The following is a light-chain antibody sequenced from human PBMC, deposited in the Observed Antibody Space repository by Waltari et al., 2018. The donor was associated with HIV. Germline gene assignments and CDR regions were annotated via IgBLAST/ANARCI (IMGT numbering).Light chain of an antibody. CDR2: RNI. J-gene: IGLJ2*01. Sequence: QSVLTQPPSASGTPGQRVTISCSGSSSNIGSKYVYWYQQLPGTAPKLLIYRNIQRPSGVPDRFSGSKSGTSASLVISGVRSEDEADYYCAAWDDSLLFGGGTKLTVL. CDR3: AAWDDSLL. V-gene: IGLV1-47*01. CDR1: SSNIGSKY.